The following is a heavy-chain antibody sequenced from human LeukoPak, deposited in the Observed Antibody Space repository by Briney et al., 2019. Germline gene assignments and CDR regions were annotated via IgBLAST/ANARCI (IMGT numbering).Heavy chain of an antibody. CDR3: ARTRGILGAFDI. Sequence: PSETLSLTCTVSGGSISSYYWSWIRQPPGKGLEWIGYIYYSGSTNYNPSLKSRVTISVDTPKNQFSLKLSSVTAADTAVYYCARTRGILGAFDIWGQGTMVTVSS. CDR2: IYYSGST. D-gene: IGHD3-16*01. V-gene: IGHV4-59*01. J-gene: IGHJ3*02. CDR1: GGSISSYY.